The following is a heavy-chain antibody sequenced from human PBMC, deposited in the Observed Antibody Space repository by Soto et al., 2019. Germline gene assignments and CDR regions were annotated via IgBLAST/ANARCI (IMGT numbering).Heavy chain of an antibody. V-gene: IGHV1-46*01. CDR2: INPSGIST. J-gene: IGHJ4*02. Sequence: QVQLVQSGAEVKKPGASVKVSCKTSGYSFANYYLHWVRQAPGQGLEWMGLINPSGISTSYAQKFQGRVTMTRDTSTSTVYMARRSLRSEDTAVYYCARSDNVVVAAPSPVYFAYWGQGTLVTVSS. CDR3: ARSDNVVVAAPSPVYFAY. CDR1: GYSFANYY. D-gene: IGHD2-15*01.